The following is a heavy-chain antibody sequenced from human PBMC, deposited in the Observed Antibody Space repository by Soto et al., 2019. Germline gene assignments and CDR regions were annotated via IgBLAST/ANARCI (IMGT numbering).Heavy chain of an antibody. V-gene: IGHV1-3*05. CDR3: ARDVGPGDY. Sequence: QVQLVQSGAEEKKPGASVKVSCKASGYTFTSYAMHWVRQAPGQRLEWMGWINAGNGNTKYSQKFQGRVTISRDTSASTXXXELXSLRSEDTAVYYCARDVGPGDYWGQGTLVTVSS. D-gene: IGHD2-2*01. CDR2: INAGNGNT. CDR1: GYTFTSYA. J-gene: IGHJ4*02.